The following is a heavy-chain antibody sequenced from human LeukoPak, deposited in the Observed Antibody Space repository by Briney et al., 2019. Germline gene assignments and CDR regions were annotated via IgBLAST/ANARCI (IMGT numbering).Heavy chain of an antibody. CDR2: ISSSSSYI. CDR3: ARDKQQLGGYYYGMDV. CDR1: GFTFSSYS. Sequence: PGGSLRLPCAASGFTFSSYSMNWVRQAPGKGLEWVSSISSSSSYIYYADSVKGRFTISRDNAKNSLYLQMNSLRAEDTAVYYCARDKQQLGGYYYGMDVWGQGTTVTVSS. D-gene: IGHD6-13*01. V-gene: IGHV3-21*01. J-gene: IGHJ6*02.